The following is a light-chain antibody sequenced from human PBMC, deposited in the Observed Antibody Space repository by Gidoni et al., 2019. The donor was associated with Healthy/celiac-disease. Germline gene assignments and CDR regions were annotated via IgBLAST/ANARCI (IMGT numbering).Light chain of an antibody. CDR2: KAS. CDR1: QSISSW. CDR3: QQYNSYPWT. V-gene: IGKV1-5*03. Sequence: RVTITCRASQSISSWLAWYQQKPGKAPKLLIYKASSLESGVPSRFSGSGSGTEFTLTISSLQPDDFATYYCQQYNSYPWTFXHXTKVXIK. J-gene: IGKJ1*01.